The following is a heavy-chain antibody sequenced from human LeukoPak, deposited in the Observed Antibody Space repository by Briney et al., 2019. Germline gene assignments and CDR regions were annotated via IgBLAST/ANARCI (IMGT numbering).Heavy chain of an antibody. CDR1: GGSIGSNSYS. J-gene: IGHJ6*02. D-gene: IGHD6-13*01. CDR2: IYHSGST. Sequence: SETLSLTCIVSGGSIGSNSYSWGWIRQPPGKGLEWIGSIYHSGSTNKNPSLKSRLTISVDTSMDQCSLKLTSVTAADTGLYYCARHSSSNWISWFGVWGQGITVIVSS. V-gene: IGHV4-39*01. CDR3: ARHSSSNWISWFGV.